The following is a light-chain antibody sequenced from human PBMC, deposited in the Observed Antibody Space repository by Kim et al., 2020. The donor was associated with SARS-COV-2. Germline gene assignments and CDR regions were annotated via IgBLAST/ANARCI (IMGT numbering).Light chain of an antibody. CDR1: SSDVGGYNY. CDR2: DVN. Sequence: GQSVTISCTGTSSDVGGYNYVSWYQQHPGKAPKLMIYDVNKRPSGVPDRFSGSKSGNTASLTISGLQAEDEADYYCCSYAGSYTFVFGGGTKLTVL. J-gene: IGLJ3*02. CDR3: CSYAGSYTFV. V-gene: IGLV2-11*01.